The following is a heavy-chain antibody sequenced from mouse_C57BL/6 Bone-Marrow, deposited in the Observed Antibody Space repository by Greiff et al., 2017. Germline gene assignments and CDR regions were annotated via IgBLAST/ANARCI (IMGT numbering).Heavy chain of an antibody. CDR3: ARHGTGTQFAY. J-gene: IGHJ3*01. CDR2: ISNGGGST. V-gene: IGHV5-12*01. D-gene: IGHD4-1*01. CDR1: GFTFSDYY. Sequence: EVKLVESGGGLVQPGGSLKLSCAASGFTFSDYYMYWVRQTPEKRLEWVAYISNGGGSTYYPDTVKGRFTISRDNAKNTLYLQMSRLKSEDTAMYYCARHGTGTQFAYWGQGTLVTVSA.